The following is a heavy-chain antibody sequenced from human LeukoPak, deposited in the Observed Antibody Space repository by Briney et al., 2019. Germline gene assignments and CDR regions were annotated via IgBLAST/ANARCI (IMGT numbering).Heavy chain of an antibody. J-gene: IGHJ4*02. Sequence: PGRSLRLSCAASGFTFSTYGMHWVRQAPGKGLEWVAVISYDGSNKYYADSVKGRFTISRDNSKNTLYLQMNSLRAEGTAVYYCAKDRASIVTGSYYRGYFDYWGQGTLVTVSS. V-gene: IGHV3-30*18. CDR1: GFTFSTYG. CDR3: AKDRASIVTGSYYRGYFDY. CDR2: ISYDGSNK. D-gene: IGHD3-10*01.